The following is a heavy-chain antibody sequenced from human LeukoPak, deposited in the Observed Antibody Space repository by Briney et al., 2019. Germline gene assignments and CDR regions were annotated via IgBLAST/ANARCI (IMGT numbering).Heavy chain of an antibody. Sequence: GGSLRLSCAASGFTFSSYAMHWVRRAPGKGLEWVAVISYDGSNKYYADSVKGRFTISRDNSKNTLYLQMNSLRAEDTAVYYCAKDRGRIGNDAFDIWGQGTMVTVSS. V-gene: IGHV3-30*18. D-gene: IGHD2-15*01. CDR1: GFTFSSYA. J-gene: IGHJ3*02. CDR3: AKDRGRIGNDAFDI. CDR2: ISYDGSNK.